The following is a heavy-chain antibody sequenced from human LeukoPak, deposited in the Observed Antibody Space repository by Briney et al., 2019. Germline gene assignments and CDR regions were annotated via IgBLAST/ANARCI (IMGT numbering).Heavy chain of an antibody. CDR3: ARRPRAAAGTGLFGY. Sequence: SETLSLTCTVSGGSISSSSYYWGWIRQPPGRGLEWIGSIYYSGSTYYNPSLKSRVTISVDTSKNQFSLKLSSVTAADTAVYYCARRPRAAAGTGLFGYWGQGTLVTVSS. CDR2: IYYSGST. D-gene: IGHD6-13*01. V-gene: IGHV4-39*01. J-gene: IGHJ4*02. CDR1: GGSISSSSYY.